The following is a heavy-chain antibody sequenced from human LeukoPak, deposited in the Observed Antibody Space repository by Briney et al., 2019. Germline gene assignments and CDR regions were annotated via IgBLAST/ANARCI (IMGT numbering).Heavy chain of an antibody. CDR3: ASAVAARRTPVDY. CDR2: ISSSSSYI. J-gene: IGHJ4*02. V-gene: IGHV3-21*01. Sequence: GGSLRLSCAASGFTVSSNYMNWVRQAPGKGLEWVSSISSSSSYIYYADSVKGRFTISRDNAKNSLYLQMNSLRAEDTAVYYCASAVAARRTPVDYWGQGTLVTVSS. CDR1: GFTVSSNY. D-gene: IGHD6-6*01.